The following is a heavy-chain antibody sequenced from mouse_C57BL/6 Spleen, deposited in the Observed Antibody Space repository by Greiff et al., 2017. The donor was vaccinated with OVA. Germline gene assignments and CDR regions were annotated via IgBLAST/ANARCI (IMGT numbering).Heavy chain of an antibody. CDR2: IYPGNSDT. CDR1: GYTFTSYW. Sequence: EVQLQQSGTVLARPGASVKMSCKTSGYTFTSYWMHWVKQRPGQGLEWIGAIYPGNSDTSYNQKFKGKAKLTAVTSASTAYMELSSRTNEDSAVYYCTGWLLPWYFDVWGPGTTVTVSS. J-gene: IGHJ1*01. CDR3: TGWLLPWYFDV. V-gene: IGHV1-5*01. D-gene: IGHD2-3*01.